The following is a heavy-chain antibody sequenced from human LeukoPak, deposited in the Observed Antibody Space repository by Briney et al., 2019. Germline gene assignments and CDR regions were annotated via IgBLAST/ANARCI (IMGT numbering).Heavy chain of an antibody. CDR1: GFTFRSYS. Sequence: PGGSLRLSCAASGFTFRSYSMNWVRQAPGKGLEWVSSISSSSSYIYYADSVKGRFTISRDNAKNSLYLQMNSLRVEDTAMYYCARDGLRRPPTPYCGGDCPLDYWGQGTLVSVSS. CDR3: ARDGLRRPPTPYCGGDCPLDY. D-gene: IGHD2-21*02. V-gene: IGHV3-21*04. CDR2: ISSSSSYI. J-gene: IGHJ4*02.